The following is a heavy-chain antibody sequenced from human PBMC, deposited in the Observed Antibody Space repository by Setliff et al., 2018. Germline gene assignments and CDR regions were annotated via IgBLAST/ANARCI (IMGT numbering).Heavy chain of an antibody. CDR3: ARAFTYYNFWSGYGYGMDV. CDR1: GGSISSGSYY. Sequence: PSETLSLTCTVSGGSISSGSYYWSWIRQPAGKGLEWIGRIFPSGSTNYNPSLKSRVTISVDTSKNQFSLKLSSVTAAGTAVYYCARAFTYYNFWSGYGYGMDVWGQGTTVTVS. D-gene: IGHD3-3*01. J-gene: IGHJ6*02. V-gene: IGHV4-61*02. CDR2: IFPSGST.